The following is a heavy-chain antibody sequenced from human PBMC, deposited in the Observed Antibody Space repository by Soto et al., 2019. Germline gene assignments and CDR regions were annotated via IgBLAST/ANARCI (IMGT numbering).Heavy chain of an antibody. J-gene: IGHJ5*02. Sequence: PGGSLRLSCAASGFPFSSYWMSLVRQSPGKGLEWVAKIKQDGSEKYYVDSVKGRFTISRDNAKNSLFLQMNSLRAEDTAVYYCARDGSQILINWFDPWGQGTLVTVSS. V-gene: IGHV3-7*03. D-gene: IGHD2-15*01. CDR1: GFPFSSYW. CDR3: ARDGSQILINWFDP. CDR2: IKQDGSEK.